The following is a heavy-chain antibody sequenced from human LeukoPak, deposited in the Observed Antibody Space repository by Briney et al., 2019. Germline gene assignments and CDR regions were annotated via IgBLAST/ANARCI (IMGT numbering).Heavy chain of an antibody. CDR2: ISAYNGNT. V-gene: IGHV1-18*04. D-gene: IGHD3-9*01. CDR3: ARERGSDILTGYYDSSSKYYFDY. J-gene: IGHJ4*02. CDR1: GYTFTGYY. Sequence: GASVKVSCKASGYTFTGYYMHWVRQAPGQGLEWMGWISAYNGNTNYAQKLQGRVTMTTDTSTSTAYMELRSLRSDDTAVYYCARERGSDILTGYYDSSSKYYFDYWGQGTLVTVSS.